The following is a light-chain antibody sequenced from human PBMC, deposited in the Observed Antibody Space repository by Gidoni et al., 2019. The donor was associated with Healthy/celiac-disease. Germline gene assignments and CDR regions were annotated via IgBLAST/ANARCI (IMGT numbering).Light chain of an antibody. V-gene: IGLV2-18*02. J-gene: IGLJ2*01. CDR3: SSYTSSSTLV. Sequence: SVTISCTGTSSDVGSYNRVSWYQQPPGTAPKLMIYEVSNRPSVVPDRFSGSKSGNTASLTISGLQAEDEADYFCSSYTSSSTLVFGGGTKLTVL. CDR2: EVS. CDR1: SSDVGSYNR.